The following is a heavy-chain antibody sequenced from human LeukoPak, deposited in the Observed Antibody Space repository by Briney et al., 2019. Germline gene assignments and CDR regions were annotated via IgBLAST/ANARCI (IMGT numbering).Heavy chain of an antibody. Sequence: GRSLRLSCAASGFTFSNCAMHRVRQAPGKVLEWVALISYDGSNTFYGDSVKGRFTISRDNSKNTLYLEVDSLRAEDTAAYYCARDRGPQDDGSGYYCNCFDPWGQGTLVLVSS. V-gene: IGHV3-30*03. CDR1: GFTFSNCA. J-gene: IGHJ5*02. CDR3: ARDRGPQDDGSGYYCNCFDP. D-gene: IGHD3-22*01. CDR2: ISYDGSNT.